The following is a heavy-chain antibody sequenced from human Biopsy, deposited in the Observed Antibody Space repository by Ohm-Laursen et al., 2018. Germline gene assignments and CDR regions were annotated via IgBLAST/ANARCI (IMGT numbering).Heavy chain of an antibody. V-gene: IGHV4-59*01. CDR2: IYYNGDT. Sequence: GTLSLTCTVSDVSISTYYWSWIRQSPGRGLEWIAHIYYNGDTDYNPSLKSRVTISLDAPKNQFSLKMSAVTATDTAIYYCAREAIGVATTFDLWGQGTMVAVSS. J-gene: IGHJ3*01. D-gene: IGHD5-12*01. CDR3: AREAIGVATTFDL. CDR1: DVSISTYY.